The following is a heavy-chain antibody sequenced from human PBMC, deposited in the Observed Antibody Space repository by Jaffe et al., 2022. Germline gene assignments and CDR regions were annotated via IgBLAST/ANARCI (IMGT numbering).Heavy chain of an antibody. CDR1: GFTFSSYS. CDR3: ARDARSPDYGEDYFDY. CDR2: ISSSSSYI. J-gene: IGHJ4*02. V-gene: IGHV3-21*01. D-gene: IGHD4-17*01. Sequence: EVQLVESGGGLVKPGGSLRLSCAASGFTFSSYSMNWVRQAPGKGLEWVSSISSSSSYIYYADSVKGRFTISRDNAKNSLYLQMNSLRAEDTAVYYCARDARSPDYGEDYFDYWGQGTLVTVSS.